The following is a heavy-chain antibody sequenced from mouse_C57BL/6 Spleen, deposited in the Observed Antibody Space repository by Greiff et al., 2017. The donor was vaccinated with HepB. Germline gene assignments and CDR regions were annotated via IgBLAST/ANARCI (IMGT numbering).Heavy chain of an antibody. V-gene: IGHV5-17*01. J-gene: IGHJ3*01. CDR2: ISSGSSTI. CDR1: GFTFSDYG. CDR3: ARGDDYDGSWFAY. D-gene: IGHD2-4*01. Sequence: DVMLVESGGGLVKPGGSLKLSCAASGFTFSDYGMHWVRQAPEKGLEWVAYISSGSSTIYYADTVKGRFTISRDNAKNTLFLQMTSLRSEDTAMYYCARGDDYDGSWFAYWGQGTLVTVSA.